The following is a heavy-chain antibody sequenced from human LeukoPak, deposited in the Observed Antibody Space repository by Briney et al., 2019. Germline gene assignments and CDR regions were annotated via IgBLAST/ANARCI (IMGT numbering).Heavy chain of an antibody. D-gene: IGHD1-26*01. CDR1: GFTFSSSA. J-gene: IGHJ4*02. CDR3: TTWVGAHFDF. Sequence: GGSLRLSCAASGFTFSSSAMSWVRQAPGKGLEWVSAISGSGGSTYYADSVRGRFTISRDNSKNTLYLQMNSLRAEDTAVYFCTTWVGAHFDFWGQGTLVTVSS. CDR2: ISGSGGST. V-gene: IGHV3-23*01.